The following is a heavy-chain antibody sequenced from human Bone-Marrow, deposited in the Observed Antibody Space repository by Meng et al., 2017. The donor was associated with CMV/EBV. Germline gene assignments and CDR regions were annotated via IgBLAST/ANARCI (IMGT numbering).Heavy chain of an antibody. V-gene: IGHV3-7*01. CDR1: GFTFSNYW. CDR3: TNISSPFDY. Sequence: GESLKISCAASGFTFSNYWMSWVRQAPGKGLEWLANIKQDGSEKYYVDSVKGRFTISRDNAKNSVYLQMNSLRAEDTAIYYCTNISSPFDYWGRGTLVTVSS. J-gene: IGHJ4*02. CDR2: IKQDGSEK. D-gene: IGHD3-3*02.